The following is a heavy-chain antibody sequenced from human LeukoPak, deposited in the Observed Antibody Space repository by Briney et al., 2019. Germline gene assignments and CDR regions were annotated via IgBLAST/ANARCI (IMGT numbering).Heavy chain of an antibody. Sequence: SVNVSCKASGGTFSSYAISWVRQAPGQGLEWMGGIIPIFGTANYAQKFQGRVTITADESTSTAYMELSSLRSEDTAVYCCARSVIVSGAFDIWGQGTMVTVSS. V-gene: IGHV1-69*13. CDR3: ARSVIVSGAFDI. CDR2: IIPIFGTA. CDR1: GGTFSSYA. J-gene: IGHJ3*02. D-gene: IGHD2-21*01.